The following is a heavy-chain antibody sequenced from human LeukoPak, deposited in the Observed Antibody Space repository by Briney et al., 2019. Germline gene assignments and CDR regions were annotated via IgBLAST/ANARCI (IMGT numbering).Heavy chain of an antibody. CDR3: AKDKSKYCSGGSCYGIDP. CDR2: ISYDGINK. CDR1: GFTFNTYS. Sequence: PGGSLRLSCAASGFTFNTYSMHWVRQAPDKGLQWVAVISYDGINKYYTDSVKGRFTISRDNSKNTLYLQMDSLTPEDTAVYYCAKDKSKYCSGGSCYGIDPWGQGILVTVSS. D-gene: IGHD2-15*01. V-gene: IGHV3-30*18. J-gene: IGHJ5*02.